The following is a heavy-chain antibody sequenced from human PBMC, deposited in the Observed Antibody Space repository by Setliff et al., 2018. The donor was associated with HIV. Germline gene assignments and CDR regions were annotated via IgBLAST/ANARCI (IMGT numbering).Heavy chain of an antibody. J-gene: IGHJ5*02. CDR3: ARGTKVVWGRWFDP. D-gene: IGHD3-16*01. CDR2: LNDSGSA. V-gene: IGHV4-34*01. Sequence: KPSETLSLTCAVYGESFSDYYWSWIRQPPRKRLEWIGELNDSGSANYNPSLKSRVTLSVDTSKNQFSLRLTSVTAADTAVYYCARGTKVVWGRWFDPWGQGTLVTVSS. CDR1: GESFSDYY.